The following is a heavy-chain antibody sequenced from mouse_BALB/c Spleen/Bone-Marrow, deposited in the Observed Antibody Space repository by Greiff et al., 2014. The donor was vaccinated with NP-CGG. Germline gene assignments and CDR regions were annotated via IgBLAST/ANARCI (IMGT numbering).Heavy chain of an antibody. Sequence: PVKTGASVKISCKASGYSFTGYYMHWVKQSHGKSLEWIGYISCYNGATSYNQKFKGKATFTVDTSSSTAYMQFNSLTSEDSAVYYCARGDYGDWYFDVWGAGTTVTVSS. CDR2: ISCYNGAT. J-gene: IGHJ1*01. V-gene: IGHV1S34*01. CDR1: GYSFTGYY. D-gene: IGHD2-4*01. CDR3: ARGDYGDWYFDV.